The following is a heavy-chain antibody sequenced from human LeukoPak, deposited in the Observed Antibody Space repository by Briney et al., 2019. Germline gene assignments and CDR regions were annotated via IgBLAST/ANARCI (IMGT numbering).Heavy chain of an antibody. CDR1: GFTFSRYG. D-gene: IGHD3-10*01. V-gene: IGHV3-30*18. CDR2: VSSDGGTT. Sequence: HPGGSLRLSCAASGFTFSRYGMHWGRQAPGKGLEWVAVVSSDGGTTYYADSVKGRFTISRDNSKNTLYLQMNSLRAEDTAVYFCAKEGSPTFRADFDYWGQGTLVTVSS. CDR3: AKEGSPTFRADFDY. J-gene: IGHJ4*02.